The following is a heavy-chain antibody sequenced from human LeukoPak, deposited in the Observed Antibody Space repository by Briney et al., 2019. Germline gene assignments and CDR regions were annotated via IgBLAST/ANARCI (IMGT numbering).Heavy chain of an antibody. D-gene: IGHD3-10*01. V-gene: IGHV3-23*01. Sequence: PGGSLRLSCAASGFTFSSYAMAWVRQAPGKGLEWVSAISGSGGTTYYADSVKGRFTISRDNAKNSLYLQMNSLRAEDTAVYYCAREAYYYGSGRSAYYYYGMDVWGQGTTVTVSS. CDR2: ISGSGGTT. CDR1: GFTFSSYA. J-gene: IGHJ6*02. CDR3: AREAYYYGSGRSAYYYYGMDV.